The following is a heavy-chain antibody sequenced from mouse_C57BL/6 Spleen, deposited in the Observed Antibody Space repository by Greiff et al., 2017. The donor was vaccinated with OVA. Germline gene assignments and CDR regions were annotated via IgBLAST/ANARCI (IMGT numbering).Heavy chain of an antibody. CDR1: GYTFTSYW. J-gene: IGHJ1*03. CDR3: ARPTAVVEGWYFDV. CDR2: IDPSDSNT. Sequence: QVQLQQSGAELVMPGASVKLSCKASGYTFTSYWMHWVKQRPGQGLEWIGEIDPSDSNTNYNQKFKGKSTLTVDKSYSTAYMQLSSLTSEDTADYYCARPTAVVEGWYFDVWGTGTTVTVSS. D-gene: IGHD1-1*01. V-gene: IGHV1-69*01.